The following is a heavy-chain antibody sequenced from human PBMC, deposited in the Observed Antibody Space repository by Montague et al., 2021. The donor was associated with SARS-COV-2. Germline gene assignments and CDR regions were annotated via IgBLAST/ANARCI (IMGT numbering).Heavy chain of an antibody. CDR3: ARGAGYSSSWYRAFEI. J-gene: IGHJ3*02. Sequence: SETLSLTCTVSSGSISSYYWSWIRQPPGKGLEWIGYIYYSGSTNYNPSLKSRVTISVDTSKNQFSLKLSSVTAADTAVYYCARGAGYSSSWYRAFEIWGQRTLVTVSS. D-gene: IGHD6-13*01. CDR2: IYYSGST. CDR1: SGSISSYY. V-gene: IGHV4-59*01.